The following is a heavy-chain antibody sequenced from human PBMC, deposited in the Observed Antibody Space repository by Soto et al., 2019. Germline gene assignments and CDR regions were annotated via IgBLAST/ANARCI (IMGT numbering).Heavy chain of an antibody. D-gene: IGHD3-3*01. J-gene: IGHJ6*02. Sequence: SEPLSLTCTVSGGSISSGGYYWSWIRQHPGKGLEWIGYIYYSGSTYYNPSLKSRVTISVDTSKNQFSLKLSSVTAADTAVYYCARASITIFGVVRSPGNYGMDVWGQGTTVTVSS. V-gene: IGHV4-31*03. CDR2: IYYSGST. CDR1: GGSISSGGYY. CDR3: ARASITIFGVVRSPGNYGMDV.